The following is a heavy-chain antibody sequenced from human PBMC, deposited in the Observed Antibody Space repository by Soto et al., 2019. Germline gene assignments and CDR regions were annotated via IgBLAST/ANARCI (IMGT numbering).Heavy chain of an antibody. Sequence: QLQLQESGSGLVKPSQTLSLTCAVSGGSITSGGYSWSWIRQPPGKGLEWIANIYHRGSTYYNPSLKSRVTISLNRSNNQFYLDLSSVTAADTAVYYCASVVVVPAIWGDYFDFWGQGTLVTVSS. CDR2: IYHRGST. D-gene: IGHD2-15*01. CDR1: GGSITSGGYS. CDR3: ASVVVVPAIWGDYFDF. J-gene: IGHJ4*02. V-gene: IGHV4-30-2*01.